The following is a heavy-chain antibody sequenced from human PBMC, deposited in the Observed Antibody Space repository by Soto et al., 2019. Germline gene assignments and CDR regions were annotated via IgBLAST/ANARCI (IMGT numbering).Heavy chain of an antibody. CDR1: GYTFTSYA. CDR2: INAGNGNT. V-gene: IGHV1-3*01. J-gene: IGHJ4*02. CDR3: ATVYCSGGSCYSIDY. Sequence: ASVKVSCKASGYTFTSYAMHWVRQAPGQRLEWMGWINAGNGNTKYSQKFQGRVTMTRDTSTSTVYMELSSLRSEDTAVYYCATVYCSGGSCYSIDYWGQGTLVTV. D-gene: IGHD2-15*01.